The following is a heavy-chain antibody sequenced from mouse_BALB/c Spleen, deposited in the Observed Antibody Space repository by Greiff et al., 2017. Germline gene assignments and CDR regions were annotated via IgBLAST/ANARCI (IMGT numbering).Heavy chain of an antibody. D-gene: IGHD1-1*01. Sequence: EVKLVESGGGLVQPGGSLKLSCAASGFTFSSYTMSWVRQTPEKRLEWVAYISNGGGSTYYPDTVKGRFTISRDNAKNTLYLQMSSLKSEDTAMYYCARNEFPHYYGSSYNAMDYWGQGTSVTVSS. CDR3: ARNEFPHYYGSSYNAMDY. J-gene: IGHJ4*01. CDR2: ISNGGGST. V-gene: IGHV5-12-2*01. CDR1: GFTFSSYT.